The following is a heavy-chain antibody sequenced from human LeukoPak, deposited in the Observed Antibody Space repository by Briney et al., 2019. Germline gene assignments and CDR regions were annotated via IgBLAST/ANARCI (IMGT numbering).Heavy chain of an antibody. CDR2: INPNSGGT. V-gene: IGHV1-2*02. CDR1: GYTFTGYY. D-gene: IGHD3-10*01. J-gene: IGHJ3*02. Sequence: ASVKVSCNASGYTFTGYYMHWVRQAPGQGLEWMGWINPNSGGTNYAQKFQGRVTMTRDKSIRTAYMELSRLTSDDTAVYHCAGNIWFGEPADAFDIWGQGTMVTVSS. CDR3: AGNIWFGEPADAFDI.